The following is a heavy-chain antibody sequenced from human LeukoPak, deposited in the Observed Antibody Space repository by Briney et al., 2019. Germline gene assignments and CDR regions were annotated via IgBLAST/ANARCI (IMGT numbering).Heavy chain of an antibody. J-gene: IGHJ4*02. CDR1: VYSFSSYW. V-gene: IGHV5-51*01. D-gene: IGHD5-12*01. Sequence: GESLKISCKGSVYSFSSYWIGWVRQMPGKGLEWMGIIYPRDSDTRYSPSFQGQITVSADKSISTAYLQWNTLEASDTAMYYCARRQYSGYDFDFWGQGTLVTVSS. CDR2: IYPRDSDT. CDR3: ARRQYSGYDFDF.